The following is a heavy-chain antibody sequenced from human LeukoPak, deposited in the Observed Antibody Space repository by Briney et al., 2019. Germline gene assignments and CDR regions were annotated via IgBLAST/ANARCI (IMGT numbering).Heavy chain of an antibody. CDR2: IRFDGRDT. Sequence: GGSLRLSCAASGFTFSDYAMHWVRQAPGKGLEWVAFIRFDGRDTYNADSVRGRFTISRDSSTNTLFLQMNSLRAEDTAVYYCARSALRWYHAFDIWGQGTMVTVSS. J-gene: IGHJ3*02. D-gene: IGHD4-23*01. V-gene: IGHV3-33*02. CDR3: ARSALRWYHAFDI. CDR1: GFTFSDYA.